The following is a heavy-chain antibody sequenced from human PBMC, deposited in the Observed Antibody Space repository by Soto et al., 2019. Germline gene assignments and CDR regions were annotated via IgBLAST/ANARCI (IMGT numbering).Heavy chain of an antibody. CDR2: IIPIVGNT. CDR1: GGTFSSYT. CDR3: AREKWGSGPRWLDP. V-gene: IGHV1-69*08. D-gene: IGHD6-19*01. Sequence: ASVKVSCKASGGTFSSYTINWVRQAPGQGLEWMGRIIPIVGNTKYSQNFQGRVTINQDTSASTAYMELSSLTSEDTAVYYSAREKWGSGPRWLDPWGQGTLVTVSS. J-gene: IGHJ5*02.